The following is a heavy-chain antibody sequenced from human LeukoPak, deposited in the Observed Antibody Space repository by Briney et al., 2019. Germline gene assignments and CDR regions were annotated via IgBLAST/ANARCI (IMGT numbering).Heavy chain of an antibody. J-gene: IGHJ4*02. CDR1: GFTFSSYS. Sequence: GGSLRLSCAASGFTFSSYSMNWVRKAQGKGLEWVSSISRSSSYIYYADSVKGRFTISRDNSKNSMSLQMNSLRAEDTAVYYCARGSDYGDYPPDYWGQGTLVTVSS. CDR2: ISRSSSYI. V-gene: IGHV3-21*01. D-gene: IGHD4-17*01. CDR3: ARGSDYGDYPPDY.